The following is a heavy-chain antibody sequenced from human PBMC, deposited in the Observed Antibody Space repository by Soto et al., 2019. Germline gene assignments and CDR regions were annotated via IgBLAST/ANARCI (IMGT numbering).Heavy chain of an antibody. Sequence: GGSLRLSCAASGFTFSSYDMHWVRQATGKGLEWVSAIGTAGDTYYPGSVKGRFTISRENAKNSLYLQMNSLRAGDTAVYYCARGARGDYDFWSGQNWFDPWGQGTLVTVSS. CDR1: GFTFSSYD. CDR3: ARGARGDYDFWSGQNWFDP. CDR2: IGTAGDT. V-gene: IGHV3-13*01. D-gene: IGHD3-3*01. J-gene: IGHJ5*02.